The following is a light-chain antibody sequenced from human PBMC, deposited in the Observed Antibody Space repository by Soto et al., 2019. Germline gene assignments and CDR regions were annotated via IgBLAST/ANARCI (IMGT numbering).Light chain of an antibody. J-gene: IGKJ1*01. CDR1: QGIGET. Sequence: IVMTQSQATLSLSPGEGATLSCRASQGIGETLAWYQQKPGQTPRLLIYDTSIRATGVPARFSGSRSGAEFTLTISSLQPEDFAVYYCQQYNNWPPSFGQGTKVDIK. V-gene: IGKV3-15*01. CDR3: QQYNNWPPS. CDR2: DTS.